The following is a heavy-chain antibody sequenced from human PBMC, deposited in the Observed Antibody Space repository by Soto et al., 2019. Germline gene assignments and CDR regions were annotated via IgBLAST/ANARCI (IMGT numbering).Heavy chain of an antibody. D-gene: IGHD2-2*01. J-gene: IGHJ5*02. CDR1: GFTFSNYA. V-gene: IGHV3-23*01. Sequence: GGSLRLSCAASGFTFSNYAMTWVRQGPGKGLEWVSAISGSGGSAYYADSVKGRFTISRDNSKNTLYLQMNSLRADDSGVYYCAKDPYSGVLVPVAIGFDPWGPGTLVTVSS. CDR3: AKDPYSGVLVPVAIGFDP. CDR2: ISGSGGSA.